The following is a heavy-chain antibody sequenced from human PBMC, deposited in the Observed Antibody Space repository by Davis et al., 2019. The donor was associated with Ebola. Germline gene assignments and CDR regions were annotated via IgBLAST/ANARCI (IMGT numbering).Heavy chain of an antibody. V-gene: IGHV3-48*02. D-gene: IGHD5-18*01. CDR2: ISSSSSTI. CDR1: GFTFSDYS. J-gene: IGHJ6*03. Sequence: GESLKISCAASGFTFSDYSMNWVRQAPGKGLEWVSYISSSSSTIYYADSVKGRFTISRDNAKNSLYLQMNRLRDEDTAVYYCARAGYSYGPGSYYYMDVWGKGTTVTVSS. CDR3: ARAGYSYGPGSYYYMDV.